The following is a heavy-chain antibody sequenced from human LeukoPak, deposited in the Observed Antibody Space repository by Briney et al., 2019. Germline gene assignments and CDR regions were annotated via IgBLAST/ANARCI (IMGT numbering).Heavy chain of an antibody. Sequence: PRRSLRLSCAASGFTFSSYAMSWVRQAPGKGLEWVSAISGSGGSTYYADSVKGRFTISRDNSKNTLYLQMNSLRAEDTAVYYCAKEWFGELGYFDYWGQGTLVTVSS. CDR1: GFTFSSYA. CDR2: ISGSGGST. D-gene: IGHD3-10*01. V-gene: IGHV3-23*01. J-gene: IGHJ4*02. CDR3: AKEWFGELGYFDY.